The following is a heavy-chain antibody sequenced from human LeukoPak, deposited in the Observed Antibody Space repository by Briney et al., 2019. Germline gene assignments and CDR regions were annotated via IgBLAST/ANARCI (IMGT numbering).Heavy chain of an antibody. Sequence: GGSLRLSCAASGFTFSSYAMSWVRQAPGKGLEWVSDISGSGGSAYYADSVKGRFTISRDNSKNTLYLQMNSLRAEDTAMYFCVRDVGAVRGEVYFDYWGQGTLVTVSS. CDR1: GFTFSSYA. CDR3: VRDVGAVRGEVYFDY. D-gene: IGHD3-10*01. CDR2: ISGSGGSA. V-gene: IGHV3-23*01. J-gene: IGHJ4*02.